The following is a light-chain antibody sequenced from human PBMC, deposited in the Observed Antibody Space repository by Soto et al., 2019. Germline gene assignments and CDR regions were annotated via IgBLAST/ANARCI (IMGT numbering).Light chain of an antibody. CDR2: GAS. CDR3: QQYGRSPFT. Sequence: EIVLTQSPGTLSLSPGERATLSCRASQSVSSNNLAWYQQRPGQAPRVVSYGASTRATGIPEMFSGSGSGTDFTLTISSLEPEEFAVYYCQQYGRSPFTFGPGTKVDIK. V-gene: IGKV3-20*01. J-gene: IGKJ3*01. CDR1: QSVSSNN.